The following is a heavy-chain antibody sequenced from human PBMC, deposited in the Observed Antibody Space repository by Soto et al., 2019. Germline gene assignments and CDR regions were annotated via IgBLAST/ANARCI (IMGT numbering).Heavy chain of an antibody. D-gene: IGHD3-16*02. V-gene: IGHV4-61*01. J-gene: IGHJ4*02. CDR2: IYYSGST. Sequence: SETLSLTCTVSGGSVSSGSYYWSWIRQPPGKGLEWIGYIYYSGSTNYNPSLKSRVTISVDTSKNQFSLKLSSVTAADTAVYYCAVGDYYDYVWGSYRPDYWGQGPLVTVSS. CDR1: GGSVSSGSYY. CDR3: AVGDYYDYVWGSYRPDY.